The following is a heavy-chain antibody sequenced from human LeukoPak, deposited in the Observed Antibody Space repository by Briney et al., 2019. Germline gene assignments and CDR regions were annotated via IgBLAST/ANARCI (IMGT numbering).Heavy chain of an antibody. CDR3: ARDQEGFDY. J-gene: IGHJ4*02. V-gene: IGHV1-46*01. CDR1: GYTFTSNY. Sequence: ASVKVSCKASGYTFTSNYIHWVRQAPGQGLQWMGMIYPRDGSTSYAQKFQGRVTVTRDTSTSTVHMELSGLRSEDTAVYYCARDQEGFDYWGQGTLVTVSS. CDR2: IYPRDGST.